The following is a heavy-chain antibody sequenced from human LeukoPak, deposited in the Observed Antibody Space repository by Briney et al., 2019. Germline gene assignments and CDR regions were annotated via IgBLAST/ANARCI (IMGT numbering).Heavy chain of an antibody. CDR1: GFTFSSYA. J-gene: IGHJ4*02. CDR2: FSGTGEIT. V-gene: IGHV3-23*01. D-gene: IGHD2-2*01. CDR3: AKFLNIVVVPAAPDY. Sequence: GGSLRLSCAASGFTFSSYAMSWVRQAPGKGLEWVSTFSGTGEITYYADSVKGRFTISRDNSKNTLYLQMTSLRAEDTAVYYCAKFLNIVVVPAAPDYWGQGTLVTVSS.